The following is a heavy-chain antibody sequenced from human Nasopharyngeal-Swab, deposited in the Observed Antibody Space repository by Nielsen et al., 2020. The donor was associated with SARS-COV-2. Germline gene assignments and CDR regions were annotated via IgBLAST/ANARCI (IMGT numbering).Heavy chain of an antibody. CDR2: IGGNGART. CDR3: ARLGGSSWHFDY. CDR1: GFIFGNYA. D-gene: IGHD6-13*01. V-gene: IGHV3-23*01. J-gene: IGHJ4*02. Sequence: GESLKISCVASGFIFGNYAMAWVRQAPGKGLEWVSAIGGNGARTHYADSVRGRFIISRDNSKSTLDLQMNSLRAEDTAVYYCARLGGSSWHFDYWGQGILVTVSS.